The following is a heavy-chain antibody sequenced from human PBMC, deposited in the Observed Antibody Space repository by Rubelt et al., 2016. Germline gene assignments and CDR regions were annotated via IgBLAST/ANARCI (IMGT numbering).Heavy chain of an antibody. D-gene: IGHD3-3*01. CDR2: THIAGNT. J-gene: IGHJ5*02. CDR3: ARGPNFGIRTDYFHP. Sequence: GLEWVSVTHIAGNTNYADSVKGRFTISRDDTKNSLYLQMNSLRVEDTAIYYCARGPNFGIRTDYFHPWGQGAVVAVSS. V-gene: IGHV3-53*01.